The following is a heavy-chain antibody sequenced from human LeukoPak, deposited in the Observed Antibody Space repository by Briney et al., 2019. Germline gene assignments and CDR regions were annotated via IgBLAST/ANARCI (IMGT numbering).Heavy chain of an antibody. CDR3: ARRAYGDDGFDY. J-gene: IGHJ4*02. V-gene: IGHV4-30-4*01. CDR1: GGSISSGDYY. CDR2: IYYSGST. Sequence: SETLSLTCTVSGGSISSGDYYWSWIRQPPGKGLEWIGYIYYSGSTYYNPSLKSRVTISVDTSKNQFSLKLSSVTAADTAVYYCARRAYGDDGFDYWGQGTLVTVSS. D-gene: IGHD4-17*01.